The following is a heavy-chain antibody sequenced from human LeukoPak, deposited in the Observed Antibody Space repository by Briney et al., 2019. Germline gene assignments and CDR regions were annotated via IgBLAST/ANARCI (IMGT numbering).Heavy chain of an antibody. D-gene: IGHD3-10*01. J-gene: IGHJ5*02. CDR3: ARDQLVVRGVIDRYWFDP. CDR2: IIPIFGTA. V-gene: IGHV1-69*05. Sequence: ASVKVSCKASRGTFSSYAISWVRQAPGQGLEWMGGIIPIFGTANYAQKFQGRVTITTDESTSTAYMELSSLRSEDTAVYYCARDQLVVRGVIDRYWFDPWGQGTLVTVSS. CDR1: RGTFSSYA.